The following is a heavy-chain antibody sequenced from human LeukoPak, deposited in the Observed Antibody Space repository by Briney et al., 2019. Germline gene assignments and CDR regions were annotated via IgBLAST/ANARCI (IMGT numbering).Heavy chain of an antibody. D-gene: IGHD3-10*01. J-gene: IGHJ4*02. CDR2: IKQDGSEK. CDR1: GFTFSSYW. V-gene: IGHV3-7*01. CDR3: ARDTGGAGDFDY. Sequence: GGSLRLSCVASGFTFSSYWMHWVRQAPGKGLEWVANIKQDGSEKYYVDSVKGRFTISRDNAKNSLYLQMNSLRAEDTAVYYCARDTGGAGDFDYWGQGTLVTVSS.